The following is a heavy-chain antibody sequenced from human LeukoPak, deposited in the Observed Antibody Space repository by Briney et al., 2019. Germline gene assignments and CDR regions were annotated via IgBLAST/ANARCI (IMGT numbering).Heavy chain of an antibody. Sequence: GESLKISCKGSGYSFTSYWIGWVRQTPGKGLEWMGIIYSGDSDTRYSPSCQCQVTISADKSISTAYLQWSSLKASDTAMYYCARLHTRSGWFDPWGQRTLVTVS. CDR1: GYSFTSYW. D-gene: IGHD3-3*01. CDR2: IYSGDSDT. V-gene: IGHV5-51*01. CDR3: ARLHTRSGWFDP. J-gene: IGHJ5*02.